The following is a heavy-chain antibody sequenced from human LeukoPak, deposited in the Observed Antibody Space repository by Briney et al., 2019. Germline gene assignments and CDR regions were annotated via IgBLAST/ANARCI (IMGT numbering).Heavy chain of an antibody. CDR3: ARSIAARLVLGPFDI. CDR2: INWNGGST. CDR1: GFTFDDYG. D-gene: IGHD6-6*01. V-gene: IGHV3-20*04. J-gene: IGHJ3*02. Sequence: PGGSLRLSCAASGFTFDDYGMSWVRQAPGKGLEWVSGINWNGGSTGYADSVKGRFTISRDNAKNSLYLQMNSLRAEDTALYYCARSIAARLVLGPFDIWGQGTMVTVSS.